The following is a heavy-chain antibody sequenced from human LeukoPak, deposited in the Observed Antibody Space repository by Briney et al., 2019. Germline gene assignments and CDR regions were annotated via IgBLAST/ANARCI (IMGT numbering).Heavy chain of an antibody. CDR3: ARGRYDTSYFSFDY. CDR1: GDSISSGNYY. Sequence: SETLSLTCTVSGDSISSGNYYWSWIRQPAGQGLEWIGRIYSSGSTYYNPSLKSRVTISIDTSKNQFSLKLSSVTASDTAVYYCARGRYDTSYFSFDYWGQGTLVTVSS. D-gene: IGHD3-22*01. J-gene: IGHJ4*02. CDR2: IYSSGST. V-gene: IGHV4-61*02.